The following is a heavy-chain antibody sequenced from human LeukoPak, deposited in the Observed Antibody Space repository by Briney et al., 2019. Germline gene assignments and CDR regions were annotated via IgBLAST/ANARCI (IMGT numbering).Heavy chain of an antibody. J-gene: IGHJ5*02. CDR2: IFYNGNT. CDR1: GFTFSSYS. D-gene: IGHD1-14*01. CDR3: ARLNKPGWFDP. Sequence: PGGSLRLSCAASGFTFSSYSMNWVRQPPGKGLEWIANIFYNGNTYYNPSLKSRVTISIDTSNNQFSLKLISVTAADMAVYYCARLNKPGWFDPWGQGTLVTVSS. V-gene: IGHV4-59*12.